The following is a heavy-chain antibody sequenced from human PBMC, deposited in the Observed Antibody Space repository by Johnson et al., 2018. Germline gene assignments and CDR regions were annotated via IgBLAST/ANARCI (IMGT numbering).Heavy chain of an antibody. Sequence: VQLQESGGGLVKPGGSLSLSCAASGFTFSVAWMTWVRQAPGQGLERVGLIKPNQDGGATEYDAAVKGRFIISRDDSKSTVYLQMNRLRPEDTALYYCAKDIASYSRGWYGLDGMDVWGQGTTVTVAS. V-gene: IGHV3-15*07. CDR1: GFTFSVAW. D-gene: IGHD6-19*01. J-gene: IGHJ6*02. CDR3: AKDIASYSRGWYGLDGMDV. CDR2: IKPNQDGGAT.